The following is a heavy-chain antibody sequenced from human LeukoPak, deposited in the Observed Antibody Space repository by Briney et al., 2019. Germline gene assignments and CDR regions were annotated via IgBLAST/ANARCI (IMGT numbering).Heavy chain of an antibody. J-gene: IGHJ4*02. CDR3: ARDQDQWEPLVY. V-gene: IGHV3-21*01. Sequence: GGSLRLSYAASGFTFSSYSMNWVRQAPGKGLEWVSSISSSSSYIYYADSVKGRFTISRDNAKNSLYLQMNSLRAEDTAVYYCARDQDQWEPLVYWGQGTLVTVSS. CDR1: GFTFSSYS. CDR2: ISSSSSYI. D-gene: IGHD1-26*01.